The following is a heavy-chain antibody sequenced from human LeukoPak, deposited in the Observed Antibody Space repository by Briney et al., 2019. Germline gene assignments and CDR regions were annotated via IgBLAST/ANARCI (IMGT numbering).Heavy chain of an antibody. D-gene: IGHD3-10*01. CDR1: GYTFNVNY. Sequence: ASVKVSCKTSGYTFNVNYIHWVQQAPGQGLEWMGWINPHSGGTKYAEKFQGGVTMTRDTSITTAYMELSSLTSDDTAVYYCARSGSSGSPHYHGMDAWGQGTTVIVSS. CDR2: INPHSGGT. J-gene: IGHJ6*02. CDR3: ARSGSSGSPHYHGMDA. V-gene: IGHV1-2*02.